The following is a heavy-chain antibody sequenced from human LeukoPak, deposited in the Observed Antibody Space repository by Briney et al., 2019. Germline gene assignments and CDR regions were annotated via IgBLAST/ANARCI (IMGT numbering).Heavy chain of an antibody. V-gene: IGHV3-21*04. J-gene: IGHJ4*02. Sequence: GGSLRLSCSVSGITFKDAVMTWVRQGPGKGLEWLASISTGSRYVYLADSVKGRFTISRHNSKNTLYLQMNSLSAEATAVYYCARDTPNELIDYWGQGTLVTVSS. CDR1: GITFKDAV. CDR3: ARDTPNELIDY. CDR2: ISTGSRYV.